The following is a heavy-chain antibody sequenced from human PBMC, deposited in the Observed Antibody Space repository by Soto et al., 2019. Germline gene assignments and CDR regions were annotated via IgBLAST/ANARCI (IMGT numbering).Heavy chain of an antibody. CDR3: ARERRPNSSWFDR. D-gene: IGHD4-4*01. CDR2: VSSDGSNK. CDR1: GFTFSSFG. V-gene: IGHV3-30*03. Sequence: GGSLRLSCAASGFTFSSFGLHWVRQAPGKGLEWVAVVSSDGSNKYYPDSLKGRFAISRDNFKNTLYLQMINLRPEDTAVYYCARERRPNSSWFDRWGQGTLVTVSS. J-gene: IGHJ5*02.